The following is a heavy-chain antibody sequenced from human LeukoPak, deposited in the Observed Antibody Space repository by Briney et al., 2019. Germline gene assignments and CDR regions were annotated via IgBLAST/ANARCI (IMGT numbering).Heavy chain of an antibody. CDR3: ARDPAFDCSSTSCYSDAFDI. D-gene: IGHD2-2*01. CDR1: GFTFSSYA. Sequence: GRSLRLSCAASGFTFSSYAMHWVRQAPGKGLEWVALISYDGSNKYYADSVKGRFTISRDNSKNTLYLQMNSLRAEDTAVYYCARDPAFDCSSTSCYSDAFDIWGQGTMVTVSS. J-gene: IGHJ3*02. CDR2: ISYDGSNK. V-gene: IGHV3-30*04.